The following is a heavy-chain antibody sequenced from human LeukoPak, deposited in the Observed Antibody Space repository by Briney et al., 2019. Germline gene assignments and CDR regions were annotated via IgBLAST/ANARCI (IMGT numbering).Heavy chain of an antibody. V-gene: IGHV4-59*01. Sequence: SETLSLTCAVSGGSFSGYYWSWIRQPPGKGLEWIGYIFYSGSTNYNPSLKSRVTISVDMSKNQFSLRLSSVTAADTAVYYCARAVSSIFGVVTPFDYWGQGTLVTVSS. D-gene: IGHD3-3*01. CDR3: ARAVSSIFGVVTPFDY. CDR1: GGSFSGYY. CDR2: IFYSGST. J-gene: IGHJ4*02.